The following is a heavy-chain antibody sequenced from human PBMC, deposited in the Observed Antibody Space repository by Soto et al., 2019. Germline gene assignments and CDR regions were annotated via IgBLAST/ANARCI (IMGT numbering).Heavy chain of an antibody. D-gene: IGHD4-17*01. CDR1: GFTFSSYG. CDR3: AKNGRPGLRYYFDY. J-gene: IGHJ4*02. Sequence: QVQLVESGGGVVQPGRSLRLSCAASGFTFSSYGMHWVRQAPGKGLEWVAVILYDGSNKYYADSVKGRFTISRDNSKNTLYLQMNSLRAEDTAVYYCAKNGRPGLRYYFDYWGQGTLVTVSS. CDR2: ILYDGSNK. V-gene: IGHV3-30*18.